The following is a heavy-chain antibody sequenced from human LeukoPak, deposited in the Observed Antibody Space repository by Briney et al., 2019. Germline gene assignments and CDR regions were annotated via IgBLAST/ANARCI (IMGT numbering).Heavy chain of an antibody. CDR3: ARSYGSGSSLHYYGLDV. D-gene: IGHD3-10*01. CDR2: IYYGGST. J-gene: IGHJ6*02. CDR1: GDSISGSSYY. V-gene: IGHV4-39*01. Sequence: SETLSLTCTVSGDSISGSSYYWGWIRQPPGKGLEWIGNIYYGGSTYYNPSLKTRVTISVDTSKKQFSLRLSAVTAADTAVYYCARSYGSGSSLHYYGLDVWGQGTTVTVSS.